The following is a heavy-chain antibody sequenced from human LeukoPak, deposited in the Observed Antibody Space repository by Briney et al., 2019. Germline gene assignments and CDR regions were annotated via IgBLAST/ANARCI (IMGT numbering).Heavy chain of an antibody. J-gene: IGHJ6*02. V-gene: IGHV3-30-3*01. CDR1: GFTFSNYA. CDR2: ISYDGSNK. CDR3: ARDQGSGSYYYYYFAMDV. D-gene: IGHD1-26*01. Sequence: GGSLRLSCAASGFTFSNYAMHWVRQAPGKGLEWVAVISYDGSNKYYADSVKGRFTISRDNAKNSLYLQMNSLRAEDTAVYYCARDQGSGSYYYYYFAMDVWGQGTTVTVSS.